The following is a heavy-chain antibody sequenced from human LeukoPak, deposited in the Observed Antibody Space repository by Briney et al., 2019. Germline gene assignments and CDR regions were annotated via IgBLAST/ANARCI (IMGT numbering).Heavy chain of an antibody. J-gene: IGHJ4*02. CDR1: SGSISSSSYY. Sequence: SETLSLTCTVSSGSISSSSYYWGWIRQPPGKGLEWIGSIYYSGSTYYNPSLKSRVTISVDTSKNQFSLKLSSVTAADTAVYYCARQPRIQEGGATTIDYWGQGTLVTVSS. D-gene: IGHD1-26*01. CDR3: ARQPRIQEGGATTIDY. CDR2: IYYSGST. V-gene: IGHV4-39*01.